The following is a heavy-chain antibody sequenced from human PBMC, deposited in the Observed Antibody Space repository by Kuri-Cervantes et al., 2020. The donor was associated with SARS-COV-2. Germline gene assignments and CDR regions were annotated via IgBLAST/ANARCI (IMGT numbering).Heavy chain of an antibody. D-gene: IGHD6-13*01. Sequence: GESLKISCAASGFTFSSYSMHWVRQAPGKGLVWVSRINSDGSTTNYADSVKGRFTISRDNAKNMLYLQMNSLRAEDTAVYYCARRPIAAAGTGFDYWGQGTLVTVSS. V-gene: IGHV3-74*01. CDR1: GFTFSSYS. CDR3: ARRPIAAAGTGFDY. CDR2: INSDGSTT. J-gene: IGHJ4*02.